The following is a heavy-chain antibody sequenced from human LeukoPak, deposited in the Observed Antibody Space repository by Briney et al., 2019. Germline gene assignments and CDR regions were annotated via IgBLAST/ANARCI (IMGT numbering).Heavy chain of an antibody. CDR3: AMTHYYDSSGYYLNYYYYGMDV. CDR2: ISYDGSNK. V-gene: IGHV3-30*04. CDR1: GFTFSSYA. J-gene: IGHJ6*02. D-gene: IGHD3-22*01. Sequence: PGGSLRLSCAASGFTFSSYAMHWVRQAPGKGLEWVAVISYDGSNKYYADSVKGRFTISRDNSKNTLYLQMNSLRAEDTAVYYCAMTHYYDSSGYYLNYYYYGMDVWGQGTTVTVSS.